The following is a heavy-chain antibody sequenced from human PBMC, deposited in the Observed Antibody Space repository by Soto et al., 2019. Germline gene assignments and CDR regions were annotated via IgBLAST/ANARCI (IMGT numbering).Heavy chain of an antibody. CDR1: GGSISSYY. D-gene: IGHD3-9*01. Sequence: QVQLQESGPGLVKPSETLSLTCTVSGGSISSYYWSWIRQPPGKGLEWIGYIYYSGNTNYNPSLKSRVTISVDTSKYPFSLKLSSVTDADTAVYYCARVLRERSGFTGSLDYYYYYYMDVWGKGTTVTVSS. J-gene: IGHJ6*03. CDR2: IYYSGNT. V-gene: IGHV4-59*08. CDR3: ARVLRERSGFTGSLDYYYYYYMDV.